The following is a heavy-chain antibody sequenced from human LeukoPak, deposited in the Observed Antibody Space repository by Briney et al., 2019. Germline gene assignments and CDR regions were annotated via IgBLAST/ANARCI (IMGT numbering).Heavy chain of an antibody. CDR2: IGSSGSST. CDR1: GFTFNNFA. Sequence: GGSLRLSCAASGFTFNNFAMSWVRQAPGKGLGWVSAIGSSGSSTYYADSVKGRLTISRDNSKNTLYLQMNSLRAEDTAVYYCAKGSSGWPYYFDYWGQGTLVTVSS. V-gene: IGHV3-23*01. J-gene: IGHJ4*02. D-gene: IGHD6-19*01. CDR3: AKGSSGWPYYFDY.